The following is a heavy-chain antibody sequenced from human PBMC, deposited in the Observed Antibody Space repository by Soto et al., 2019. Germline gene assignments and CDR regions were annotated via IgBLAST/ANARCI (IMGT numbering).Heavy chain of an antibody. CDR2: IYYSGST. Sequence: SGGFISSGGYYWSWIRQHPGKGLEWIGYIYYSGSTYYNPSLKSRDTISINTSKNQFSLKLNSVTAADTAVYYCARXPYSGYDTDYYYYYMDVWGKGTTVTVSS. D-gene: IGHD5-12*01. CDR1: GGFISSGGYY. CDR3: ARXPYSGYDTDYYYYYMDV. J-gene: IGHJ6*03. V-gene: IGHV4-31*02.